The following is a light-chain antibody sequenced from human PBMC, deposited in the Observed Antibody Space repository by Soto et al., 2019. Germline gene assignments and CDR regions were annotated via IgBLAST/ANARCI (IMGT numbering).Light chain of an antibody. CDR1: QRISSW. Sequence: DIQMTQSPSTLSASVVDRVTITCRASQRISSWLAWYQQKPGKAPKLLIYKASTLESGVPSRFSGSGSGTEFTLTISSLQPDDFATYYCQQYNSYSFGQGTKVDIK. V-gene: IGKV1-5*03. CDR3: QQYNSYS. J-gene: IGKJ1*01. CDR2: KAS.